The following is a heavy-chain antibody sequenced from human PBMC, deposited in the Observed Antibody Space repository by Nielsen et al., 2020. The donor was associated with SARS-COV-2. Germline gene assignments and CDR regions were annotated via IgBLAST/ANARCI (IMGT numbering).Heavy chain of an antibody. D-gene: IGHD3-10*01. CDR2: ISWNSGTI. CDR1: GFTFDDYA. V-gene: IGHV3-9*01. CDR3: AKDMWYYDSGSYNYAMDV. Sequence: SLKISCAASGFTFDDYAMHWVRQAPGKGLEWVSGISWNSGTIDYADSVKGRFTISRDNAKSSLYLQMNSLRAEDTALYYCAKDMWYYDSGSYNYAMDVWGQGTTVTVSS. J-gene: IGHJ6*02.